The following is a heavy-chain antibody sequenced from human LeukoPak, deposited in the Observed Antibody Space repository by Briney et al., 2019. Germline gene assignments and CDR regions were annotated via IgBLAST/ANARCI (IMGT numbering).Heavy chain of an antibody. CDR3: ARAPYGSGDYYFDY. CDR1: GGSVSSGSYY. CDR2: IYYSGST. Sequence: SETLSLTCTVSGGSVSSGSYYWSWIRQPPGKGLEWIGNIYYSGSTYYNPSLKSRVTISVDTSKNQFSLKLSSVTAADTAVYYCARAPYGSGDYYFDYWGQGTLVTVSS. J-gene: IGHJ4*02. D-gene: IGHD3-10*01. V-gene: IGHV4-61*01.